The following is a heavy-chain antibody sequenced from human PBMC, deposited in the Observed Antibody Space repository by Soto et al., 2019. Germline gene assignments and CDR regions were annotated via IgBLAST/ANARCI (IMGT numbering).Heavy chain of an antibody. D-gene: IGHD2-2*01. J-gene: IGHJ6*02. CDR3: ASQVVPAAPHYYYGMDV. Sequence: PGGSLRLSCAASGFTFSSYGMHWVRQAPGKGLEWVAVIWYDGNNKYYADSVKGRFTISRGNSKNTLYLQMNSLRAEDTAVYYCASQVVPAAPHYYYGMDVSGQVTTVTVSS. V-gene: IGHV3-33*01. CDR2: IWYDGNNK. CDR1: GFTFSSYG.